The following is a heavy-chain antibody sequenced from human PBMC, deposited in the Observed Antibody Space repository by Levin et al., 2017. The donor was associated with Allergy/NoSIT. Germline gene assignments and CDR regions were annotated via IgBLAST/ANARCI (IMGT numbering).Heavy chain of an antibody. CDR1: GFTFSGSA. CDR3: TRHAVEYSSSSSPDV. J-gene: IGHJ6*02. V-gene: IGHV3-73*01. Sequence: GESLKISCAASGFTFSGSAMHWVRQASGKGLEWVGRIRSKANSYATAYAATVKGRFTISRDDSKNTAYLQMNSLKTEDTAVYYCTRHAVEYSSSSSPDVWGHGTTVTVSS. CDR2: IRSKANSYAT. D-gene: IGHD6-6*01.